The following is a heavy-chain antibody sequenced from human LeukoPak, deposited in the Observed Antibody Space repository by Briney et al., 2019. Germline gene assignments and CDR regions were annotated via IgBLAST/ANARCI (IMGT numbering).Heavy chain of an antibody. CDR3: ARGEGYYYGPDY. CDR1: GDSISSYY. Sequence: SETLSLTCTVSGDSISSYYWSWIRQPPGKGLEWIGYIYYIGSTNYNPSLKSRVTISVDTSKNQFSLKLSSVTAADTAVYYCARGEGYYYGPDYWGQGTLVTVSS. CDR2: IYYIGST. D-gene: IGHD3-10*01. V-gene: IGHV4-59*01. J-gene: IGHJ4*02.